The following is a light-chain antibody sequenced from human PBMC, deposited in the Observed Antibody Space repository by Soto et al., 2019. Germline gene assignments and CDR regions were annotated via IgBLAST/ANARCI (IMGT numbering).Light chain of an antibody. V-gene: IGKV1-5*03. CDR1: QSISSW. J-gene: IGKJ1*01. CDR3: QQYNSYS. CDR2: KAS. Sequence: DIQMPQSPSTLSASVGDRVAITCRASQSISSWLAWYQQKPGKAPNLLIYKASSLESGVPSRFSGSGSGTEFTLTISSLQPDDFATYYCQQYNSYSFGQGTKVDIK.